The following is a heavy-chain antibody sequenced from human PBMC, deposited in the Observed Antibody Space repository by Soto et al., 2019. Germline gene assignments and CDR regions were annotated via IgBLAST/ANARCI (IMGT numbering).Heavy chain of an antibody. CDR1: GFSVSSNY. V-gene: IGHV3-53*01. CDR2: IYSDDST. D-gene: IGHD5-18*01. CDR3: ARDRGYSYGPLGMDV. J-gene: IGHJ6*02. Sequence: EVQLVESGGGLIQPGGSLRLSCTTSGFSVSSNYMSWVRQAPGKGLEWVSVIYSDDSTYYADSVKGRFTISRDNSKNTLYLQMNTLRDDDTAVYYCARDRGYSYGPLGMDVWGQGTTVTVSS.